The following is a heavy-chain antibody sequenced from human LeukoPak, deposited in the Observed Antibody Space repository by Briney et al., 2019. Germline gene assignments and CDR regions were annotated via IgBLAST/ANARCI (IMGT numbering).Heavy chain of an antibody. CDR1: GGSISSYY. V-gene: IGHV4-59*12. CDR2: IYHSGST. Sequence: SETPSLICTVSGGSISSYYWSWIRQPPGKGLEWIGYIYHSGSTYYNPSLKSRVTISVDRSKNQFSLKLSSVTAADTAVYYCARFLLTTIDYWGQGTLVTVSS. D-gene: IGHD4/OR15-4a*01. CDR3: ARFLLTTIDY. J-gene: IGHJ4*02.